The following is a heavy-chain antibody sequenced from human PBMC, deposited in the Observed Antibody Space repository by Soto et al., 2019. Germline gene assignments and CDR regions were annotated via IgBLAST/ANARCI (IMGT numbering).Heavy chain of an antibody. CDR1: GDSVSSNSAA. Sequence: LLMQSQTLSLTCAISGDSVSSNSAAWNWIRQSPSRGLEWLGRTYYRSKWYNDYAVSVKSRITINPDTSKNQFSLQLNSVTPEDTAVYYCARVSALLGPNSSGWYDAFDIWGQGTMVTVSS. CDR2: TYYRSKWYN. D-gene: IGHD6-19*01. CDR3: ARVSALLGPNSSGWYDAFDI. J-gene: IGHJ3*02. V-gene: IGHV6-1*01.